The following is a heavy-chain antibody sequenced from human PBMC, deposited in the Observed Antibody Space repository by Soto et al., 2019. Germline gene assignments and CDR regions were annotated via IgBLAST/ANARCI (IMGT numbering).Heavy chain of an antibody. V-gene: IGHV1-2*02. Sequence: QVQLVQSGAEVKKPGASVRVSCKASGYSITGYYLDWVRQAPGHGLEWMGWINPNRGATDYAQKFQGRVTMTRDTSINTAYMELSSLTSDDTAVYYCARVAVSGTIDHWGQGTLVTVSS. CDR1: GYSITGYY. CDR2: INPNRGAT. J-gene: IGHJ4*02. CDR3: ARVAVSGTIDH. D-gene: IGHD6-19*01.